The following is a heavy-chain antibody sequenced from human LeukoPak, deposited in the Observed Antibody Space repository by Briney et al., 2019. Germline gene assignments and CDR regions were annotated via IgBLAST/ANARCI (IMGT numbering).Heavy chain of an antibody. CDR3: ARQALRWNFPWAFDI. D-gene: IGHD1-7*01. CDR1: GFTFSSYW. V-gene: IGHV3-7*01. CDR2: IKQDGSEK. J-gene: IGHJ3*02. Sequence: PGGSLRLSCAASGFTFSSYWMSWVRQAPGKGLEWVANIKQDGSEKYYVDSVKGRFTISRDNAKNSLYLQMNSLRAEDTAVYYCARQALRWNFPWAFDIWGQGTMVTVSS.